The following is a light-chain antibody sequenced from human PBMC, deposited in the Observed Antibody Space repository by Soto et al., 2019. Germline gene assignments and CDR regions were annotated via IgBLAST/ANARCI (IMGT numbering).Light chain of an antibody. J-gene: IGLJ1*01. CDR3: CSYAGSSTLYV. V-gene: IGLV2-23*01. Sequence: LTQPASVSGSPGQSITISCTGTSSVVGSYNLVSWYQQHPGKAPKLMIYEGSKRPSGVSNRFSGSKSGNTASLTISGLQAEDEADYYCCSYAGSSTLYVFGTGTKVTVL. CDR2: EGS. CDR1: SSVVGSYNL.